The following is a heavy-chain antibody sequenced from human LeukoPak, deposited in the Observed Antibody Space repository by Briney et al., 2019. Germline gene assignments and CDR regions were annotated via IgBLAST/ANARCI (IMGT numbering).Heavy chain of an antibody. Sequence: SVKVSCKASGGTFSSYAMSWVRQPPGQGLEWMGGIIPIFGTANYAQKFQGRVTITADKSTSTAYMELSSLRSEDTAVYYCAHQRRGVAVAPPGTFDYWGQGTLVTVSS. D-gene: IGHD6-19*01. V-gene: IGHV1-69*06. CDR1: GGTFSSYA. CDR2: IIPIFGTA. J-gene: IGHJ4*02. CDR3: AHQRRGVAVAPPGTFDY.